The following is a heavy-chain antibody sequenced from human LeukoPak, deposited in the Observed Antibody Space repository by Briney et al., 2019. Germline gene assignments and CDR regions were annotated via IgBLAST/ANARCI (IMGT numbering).Heavy chain of an antibody. J-gene: IGHJ4*02. CDR3: ARHPYSGSYHFDY. V-gene: IGHV1-18*01. D-gene: IGHD1-26*01. Sequence: ASVKVSCKASGYTFISYGISWVRQAPGQGLGWMGWISGCNGNTNYAQNLQGRVTMTRDTSISTAYMELSRLTSDDTAVYYCARHPYSGSYHFDYWGQGTLVTVSS. CDR2: ISGCNGNT. CDR1: GYTFISYG.